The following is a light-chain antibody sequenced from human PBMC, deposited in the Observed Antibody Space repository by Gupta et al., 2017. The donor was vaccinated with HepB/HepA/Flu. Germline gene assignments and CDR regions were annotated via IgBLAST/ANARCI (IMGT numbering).Light chain of an antibody. Sequence: PVTPGAPAYIYSSSSQGLRNRNSYNCLDWYQQKPGQAPQLLIYAGSKLHSGVPDRFSGSGSGTDFTLKISRVEAEDVGTYYCKQALRTLWTFGEGTKVEIK. J-gene: IGKJ1*01. CDR2: AGS. CDR3: KQALRTLWT. V-gene: IGKV2-28*01. CDR1: QGLRNRNSYNC.